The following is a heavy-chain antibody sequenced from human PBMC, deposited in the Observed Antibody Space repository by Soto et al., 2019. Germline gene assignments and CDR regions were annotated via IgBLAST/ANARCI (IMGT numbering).Heavy chain of an antibody. CDR1: GGSISRSSYY. Sequence: SETLSLTCTVSGGSISRSSYYWGWIRQPPGKGLEWIGSIYYSGSTYYNPPLKSRVTISVDTSKNQFSLKLSSVTAADTAVYYRARDLRAGQSYYWGQGTLVTVSS. CDR2: IYYSGST. D-gene: IGHD1-1*01. CDR3: ARDLRAGQSYY. J-gene: IGHJ4*02. V-gene: IGHV4-39*02.